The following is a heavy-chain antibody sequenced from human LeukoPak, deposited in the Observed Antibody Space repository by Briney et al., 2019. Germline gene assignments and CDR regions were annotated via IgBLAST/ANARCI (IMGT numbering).Heavy chain of an antibody. CDR1: GSSFTFYW. CDR2: IYPGDSDT. Sequence: GESLKISCKGSGSSFTFYWIAWVRQMSGKGLEWMGIIYPGDSDTRYSPSFQGQVSISADKSINTAYLQWSSLEASDTAIYYYARHDGSGIYYFDNWGQGTLVTVSS. J-gene: IGHJ4*02. V-gene: IGHV5-51*01. CDR3: ARHDGSGIYYFDN. D-gene: IGHD3-10*01.